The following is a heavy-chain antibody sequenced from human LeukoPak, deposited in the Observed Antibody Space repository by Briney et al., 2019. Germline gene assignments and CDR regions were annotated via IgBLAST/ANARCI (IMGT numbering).Heavy chain of an antibody. CDR3: AKDQRDGITMVRGVTPSFDY. CDR2: ISGSGGST. D-gene: IGHD3-10*01. CDR1: GFTFSSYG. J-gene: IGHJ4*02. Sequence: PGGSLRLSCAASGFTFSSYGMSWVRQAPGKGLEWVSAISGSGGSTYYADSVKGRFTISRDNSKNTLYLQMNSLRAEDTAVYYCAKDQRDGITMVRGVTPSFDYWGQGTLVTVSS. V-gene: IGHV3-23*01.